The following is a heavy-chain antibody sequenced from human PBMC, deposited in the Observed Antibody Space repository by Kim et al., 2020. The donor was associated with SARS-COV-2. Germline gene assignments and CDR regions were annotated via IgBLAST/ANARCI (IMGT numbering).Heavy chain of an antibody. J-gene: IGHJ4*02. CDR3: AREKAGPDSWTGYSIFDY. D-gene: IGHD3-3*01. Sequence: VKGRFTISRDDARNALYLQMDNLRAEDTAVYYCAREKAGPDSWTGYSIFDYWGQGTLVTASS. V-gene: IGHV3-11*05.